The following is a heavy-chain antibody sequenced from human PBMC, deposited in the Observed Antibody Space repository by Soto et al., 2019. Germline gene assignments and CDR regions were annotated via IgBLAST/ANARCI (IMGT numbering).Heavy chain of an antibody. D-gene: IGHD3-3*02. Sequence: QVQLVQSGAEVMKPGASVKVSCKASGYTFTSYAMHWVRQAPGQRLEWMGWINAGNGKTKYSQKFQGRVTITRDTSASTANMGRSSRRSEGTAVYYCARSGGGIFGVVIIPSYYYYCMYFWGKGTTVPVSS. CDR1: GYTFTSYA. J-gene: IGHJ6*03. CDR2: INAGNGKT. V-gene: IGHV1-3*01. CDR3: ARSGGGIFGVVIIPSYYYYCMYF.